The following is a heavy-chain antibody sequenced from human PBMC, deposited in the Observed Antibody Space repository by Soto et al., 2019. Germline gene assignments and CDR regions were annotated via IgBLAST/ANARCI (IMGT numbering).Heavy chain of an antibody. CDR1: GYTFTNND. J-gene: IGHJ5*02. V-gene: IGHV1-8*02. Sequence: GASVKVSCKASGYTFTNNDVSWGRQATGHAQKFQGRVTMTRDISIATAYMELNSLTSEDTAIYYCARMESFGSLNWFDPWGQGTLVTVSS. CDR3: ARMESFGSLNWFDP. D-gene: IGHD5-18*01.